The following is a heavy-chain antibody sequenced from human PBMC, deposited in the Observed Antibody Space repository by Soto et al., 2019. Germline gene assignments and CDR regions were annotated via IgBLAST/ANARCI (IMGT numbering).Heavy chain of an antibody. CDR3: AKDLSLNGGNTHGYYDY. J-gene: IGHJ4*02. Sequence: GGSLRLSWSASGFTFSNYSMSWVRQAPGSGLECVSLIRGGGETTYYAGSVKGRFTVSRDNSKNTLYLEMSSLRAEDTGLYFCAKDLSLNGGNTHGYYDYWGQGPRVPVSP. CDR1: GFTFSNYS. CDR2: IRGGGETT. D-gene: IGHD1-1*01. V-gene: IGHV3-23*01.